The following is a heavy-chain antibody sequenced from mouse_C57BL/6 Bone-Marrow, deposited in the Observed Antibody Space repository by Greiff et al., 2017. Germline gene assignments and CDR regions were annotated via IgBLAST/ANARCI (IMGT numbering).Heavy chain of an antibody. CDR1: GYTFTSYC. CDR2: IHPNSGST. Sequence: QVQLQQPGAELVKPGASVQLSCKASGYTFTSYCMHWVKQRPGQGLEWIGMIHPNSGSTNYNEKFQSKATLTVDKSSSTAYMQLSSLTSEDSAVYYCARWGDDGLSGFAYGGQGTLVTVSA. V-gene: IGHV1-64*01. D-gene: IGHD2-2*01. J-gene: IGHJ3*01. CDR3: ARWGDDGLSGFAY.